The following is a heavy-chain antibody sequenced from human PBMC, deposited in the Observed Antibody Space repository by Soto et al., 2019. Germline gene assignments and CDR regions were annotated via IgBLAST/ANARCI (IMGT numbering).Heavy chain of an antibody. CDR1: GFTFDDHA. J-gene: IGHJ4*02. Sequence: EVQLVESGGGLVQPGRSLRLSCIASGFTFDDHAMHWVRQAPGKGLEWVSGISWNSGYIGYADSVKGRFTISRDNAKNSVHLQMNSLRAEDTAFYYCAEDIKWNLPAGYLDNWGQGTLVTVSS. CDR3: AEDIKWNLPAGYLDN. D-gene: IGHD1-1*01. V-gene: IGHV3-9*01. CDR2: ISWNSGYI.